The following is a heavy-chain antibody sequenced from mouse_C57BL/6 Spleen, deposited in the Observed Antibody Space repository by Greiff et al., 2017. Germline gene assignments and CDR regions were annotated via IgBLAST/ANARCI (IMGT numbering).Heavy chain of an antibody. CDR3: ECYDERDYAMDY. CDR1: GYTFTSDG. CDR2: IYPRSGNT. D-gene: IGHD2-3*01. Sequence: QVQLQQSAAELARPGASVKLSCKASGYTFTSDGISWVKQRTGQGLEWIGEIYPRSGNTYYNEKFKGKATLTADKSSSPAYMELRSLTSEDSADYFCECYDERDYAMDYWGQGTSVTVSS. V-gene: IGHV1-81*01. J-gene: IGHJ4*01.